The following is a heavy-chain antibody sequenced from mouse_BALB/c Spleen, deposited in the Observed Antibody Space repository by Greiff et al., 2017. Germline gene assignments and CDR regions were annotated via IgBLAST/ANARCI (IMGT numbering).Heavy chain of an antibody. V-gene: IGHV5-12-1*01. Sequence: EVQRVESGGGLVKPGGSLKLSCAASGFAFSSYDMSWVRQTPEKRLEWVAYISSGGGSTYYPDTVKGRFTISRDNAKNTLYLQMSSLKSEDTAMYYCARHNYGNYAYAMDYWGQGTSVTVSS. D-gene: IGHD2-1*01. CDR2: ISSGGGST. J-gene: IGHJ4*01. CDR3: ARHNYGNYAYAMDY. CDR1: GFAFSSYD.